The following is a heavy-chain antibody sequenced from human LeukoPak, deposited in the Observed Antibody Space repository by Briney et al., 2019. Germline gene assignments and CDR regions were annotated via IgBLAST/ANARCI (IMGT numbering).Heavy chain of an antibody. V-gene: IGHV4-34*01. CDR1: GGSFSGYY. J-gene: IGHJ4*02. Sequence: SETLSLTCAVYGGSFSGYYWSWIRQPPGKGLEWIGEINHSGSTNYNPSLESRVTISVDTSKNQFSLKLSSVTAADTAVYYCARYLARYFDYWGQGTLVTVS. CDR3: ARYLARYFDY. D-gene: IGHD6-6*01. CDR2: INHSGST.